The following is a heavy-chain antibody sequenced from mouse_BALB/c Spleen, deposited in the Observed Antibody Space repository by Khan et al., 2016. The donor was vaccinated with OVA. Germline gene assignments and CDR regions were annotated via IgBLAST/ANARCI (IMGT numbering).Heavy chain of an antibody. CDR2: ISYSGST. V-gene: IGHV3-2*02. CDR3: AGWEAYGYDGVY. J-gene: IGHJ2*01. D-gene: IGHD2-2*01. Sequence: VQLKESGPGLVKPSQSLSLTCTVTGYSITSDYAWNWIRQFPGNKLEWMGFISYSGSTNYNPSLKSRFSITRDTSKNQFFLQLSSVTSEDTATYYCAGWEAYGYDGVYWGQGTTLTVSS. CDR1: GYSITSDYA.